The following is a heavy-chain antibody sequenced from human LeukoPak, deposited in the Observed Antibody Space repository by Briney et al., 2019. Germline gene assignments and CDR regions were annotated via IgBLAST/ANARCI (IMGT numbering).Heavy chain of an antibody. V-gene: IGHV4-39*01. D-gene: IGHD2-2*01. CDR1: GGSISSSSDY. J-gene: IGHJ4*02. Sequence: SETLSLTCTVSGGSISSSSDYWGWIRQPPGKGLEWIGSIYYGGSTYYNPSLKIRVTISVDTSKNQFSLKLSSVTAADTAVYYCARQLGYCSSTSCYADKVDYWGQGTLVTVSS. CDR3: ARQLGYCSSTSCYADKVDY. CDR2: IYYGGST.